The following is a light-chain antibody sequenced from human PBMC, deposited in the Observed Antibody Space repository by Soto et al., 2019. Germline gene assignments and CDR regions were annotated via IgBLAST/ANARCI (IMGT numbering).Light chain of an antibody. CDR3: ETWDSNTRV. Sequence: QPVLTQSSSAPASLGSSVKLTCTLSSGHSSYIIAWHQQQPGKAPRYLMKLEGSGSYNKGSGVPDRFSGSSSGADRYLTISNLQFEDEADYYCETWDSNTRVFGGGTKLTVL. CDR1: SGHSSYI. J-gene: IGLJ3*02. V-gene: IGLV4-60*02. CDR2: LEGSGSY.